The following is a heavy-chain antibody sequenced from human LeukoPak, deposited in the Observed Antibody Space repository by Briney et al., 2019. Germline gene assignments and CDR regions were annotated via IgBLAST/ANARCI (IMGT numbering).Heavy chain of an antibody. V-gene: IGHV1-2*02. CDR1: GYTLTGYY. CDR3: ASARGYCGYDSLDY. CDR2: INPNSGGT. Sequence: ASVKASCKASGYTLTGYYMHWVRQAPGQGLEWMGWINPNSGGTNSAQKFQGRVTMTRDTSISTAYMELSRLRPDDTAVYYCASARGYCGYDSLDYWGQGTLVTVSS. J-gene: IGHJ4*02. D-gene: IGHD5-12*01.